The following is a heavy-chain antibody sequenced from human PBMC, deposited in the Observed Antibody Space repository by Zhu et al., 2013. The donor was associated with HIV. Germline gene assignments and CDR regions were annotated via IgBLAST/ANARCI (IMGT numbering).Heavy chain of an antibody. CDR3: AKDLGPDSGYDVDY. CDR1: GFIVSVNN. Sequence: EVQVVESGGGLIQPGGSLRLSCAASGFIVSVNNMSWVRQAPGKGLEWVSTIWGNGVNIYYTDSVKGRFTISRDNAKNTLYLQMNSLRAEDTAVYFCAKDLGPDSGYDVDYWGQGTLVTVSS. D-gene: IGHD5-12*01. CDR2: IWGNGVNI. J-gene: IGHJ4*02. V-gene: IGHV3-53*01.